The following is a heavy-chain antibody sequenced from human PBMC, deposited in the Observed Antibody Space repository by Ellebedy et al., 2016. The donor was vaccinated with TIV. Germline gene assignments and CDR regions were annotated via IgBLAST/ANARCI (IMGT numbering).Heavy chain of an antibody. D-gene: IGHD3-22*01. Sequence: GESLKISXAASGFTFGNHALHWVRQAPGQGLEWVALISYDGSNTYYADSVKGRFTISRDNSENTLYLQMNSLRTEDTAMFYCARLSHSSGYYSPVDYWGQGTLVTVSS. CDR2: ISYDGSNT. CDR3: ARLSHSSGYYSPVDY. J-gene: IGHJ4*02. CDR1: GFTFGNHA. V-gene: IGHV3-30-3*01.